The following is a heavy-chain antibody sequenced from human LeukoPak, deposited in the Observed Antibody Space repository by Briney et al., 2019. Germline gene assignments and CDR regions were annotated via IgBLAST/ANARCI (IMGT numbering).Heavy chain of an antibody. CDR3: ARAFLSNAFDI. J-gene: IGHJ3*02. CDR2: MSTYDGKT. Sequence: ASVKVSCKASGYTFTSYDIDWVRQAPGQGLEWIGWMSTYDGKTNYAQKFRGRVSMTTDTSTSTAYMELRSLRSDDTAVYYCARAFLSNAFDIWGQGTMVTVSS. CDR1: GYTFTSYD. D-gene: IGHD3-3*02. V-gene: IGHV1-18*01.